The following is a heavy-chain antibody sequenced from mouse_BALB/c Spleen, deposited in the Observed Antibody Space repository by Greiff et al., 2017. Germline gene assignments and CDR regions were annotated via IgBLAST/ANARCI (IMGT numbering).Heavy chain of an antibody. CDR1: GFAFSSYD. CDR2: ISSGGGST. D-gene: IGHD2-1*01. V-gene: IGHV5-12-1*01. J-gene: IGHJ2*01. CDR3: ARGNYGNYYFDY. Sequence: EVMLVESGGGLVKPGGSLKLSCAASGFAFSSYDMSWVRQTPEKRLEWVAYISSGGGSTYYPDTVKGRFTISRDNAKNTLYLQMSSLKSEDTAMHYCARGNYGNYYFDYWGQGTTLTVSS.